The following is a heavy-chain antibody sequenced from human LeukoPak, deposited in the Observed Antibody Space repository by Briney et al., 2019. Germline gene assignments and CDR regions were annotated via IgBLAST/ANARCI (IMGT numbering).Heavy chain of an antibody. J-gene: IGHJ6*02. CDR2: IIPIFGTA. CDR1: GGTFSSYA. Sequence: SVKISCKASGGTFSSYAISWVRQAPGQGLEWMGGIIPIFGTANYAQKFQGRVTITADESTSTAYMELSSLRSEDTAVYYCARVQGDYDYYGMDVWGQGPTVTVSS. V-gene: IGHV1-69*01. CDR3: ARVQGDYDYYGMDV.